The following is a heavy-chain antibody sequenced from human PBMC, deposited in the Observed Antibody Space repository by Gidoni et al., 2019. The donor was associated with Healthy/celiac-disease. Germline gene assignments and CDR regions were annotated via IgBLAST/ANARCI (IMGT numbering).Heavy chain of an antibody. CDR3: ARELWLVVDY. CDR2: IYYSGST. CDR1: GGSISSSSYY. J-gene: IGHJ4*02. D-gene: IGHD6-19*01. V-gene: IGHV4-39*07. Sequence: QLQLQESGPGLVKPSETMSLTCTVSGGSISSSSYYWGWIRQPPGKGLEWIGSIYYSGSTYYNPSLKSRVTISVDTSKNQFSLKLSSVTAADTAVYYCARELWLVVDYWGQGTLVTVSS.